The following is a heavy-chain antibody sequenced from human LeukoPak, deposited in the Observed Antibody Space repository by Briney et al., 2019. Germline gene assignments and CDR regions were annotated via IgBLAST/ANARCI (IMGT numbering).Heavy chain of an antibody. Sequence: AGGSLRLSCAASGFTFSDYYMSWIRQAPGKGLEWVSYISSSGSTVYYADSVKGRFTISMDNAKNSLYLQMNSLRAEDTAVYYCARDAEVYSSSRSYYGMDVWGQGTTVTVSS. CDR1: GFTFSDYY. J-gene: IGHJ6*02. CDR3: ARDAEVYSSSRSYYGMDV. D-gene: IGHD6-13*01. CDR2: ISSSGSTV. V-gene: IGHV3-11*01.